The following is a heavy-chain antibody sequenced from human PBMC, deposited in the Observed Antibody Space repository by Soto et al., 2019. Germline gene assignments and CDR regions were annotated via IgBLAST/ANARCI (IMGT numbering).Heavy chain of an antibody. D-gene: IGHD5-12*01. J-gene: IGHJ4*02. CDR3: ARVSVRYGGYVDYFDY. CDR1: GGSISSYY. V-gene: IGHV4-59*01. CDR2: IYYSGST. Sequence: SETLSLTCTVSGGSISSYYWSWIRQPPGKGLEWIGYIYYSGSTNYNPSLKSRVTISVDTSKNQFSLKLSSVTAADTAVYYCARVSVRYGGYVDYFDYWGQGTLVTVS.